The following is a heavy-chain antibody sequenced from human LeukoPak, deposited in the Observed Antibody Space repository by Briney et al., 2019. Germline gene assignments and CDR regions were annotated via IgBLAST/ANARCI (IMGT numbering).Heavy chain of an antibody. CDR1: GFTFSSYA. Sequence: GGSLRLSCAASGFTFSSYAMSWVRQAPGKGLEWVSAISASGGSTYYADSVKGQFTISRDNSQNTLYLQVNSLRAEDTAVYYCAKGLVPAAIRVVDYWGQGTLVTVSS. D-gene: IGHD2-2*01. J-gene: IGHJ4*02. V-gene: IGHV3-23*01. CDR3: AKGLVPAAIRVVDY. CDR2: ISASGGST.